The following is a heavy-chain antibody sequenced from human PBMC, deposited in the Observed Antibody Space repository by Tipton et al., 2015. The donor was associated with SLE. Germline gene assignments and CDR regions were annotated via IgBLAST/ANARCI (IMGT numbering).Heavy chain of an antibody. J-gene: IGHJ4*02. D-gene: IGHD5-18*01. CDR2: IYASGSTSGSA. V-gene: IGHV4-61*02. CDR1: GGSISSGAHY. Sequence: LRLSCTVSGGSISSGAHYWSWIRRSAGKGLEWIGRIYASGSTSGSANYNPSLKSRVTISVETSKNQFSLKLTSVAAADTAVYHCARLRKPYTYGSGGFYIDSWGQGTLVTVSS. CDR3: ARLRKPYTYGSGGFYIDS.